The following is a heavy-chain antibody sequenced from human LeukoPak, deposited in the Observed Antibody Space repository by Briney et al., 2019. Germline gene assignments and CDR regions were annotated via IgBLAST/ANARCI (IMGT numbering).Heavy chain of an antibody. V-gene: IGHV3-21*01. Sequence: GGSLRLSCAASGLTFSNYNMNWVRQAPGKGLEWVSSISSSSTYIYYEDSVKGRFTISRDNAKNSLYLQVNSLRAEDTAVYYCARDAITTFDYWGQGTLVTVSS. CDR1: GLTFSNYN. D-gene: IGHD3-10*01. J-gene: IGHJ4*02. CDR2: ISSSSTYI. CDR3: ARDAITTFDY.